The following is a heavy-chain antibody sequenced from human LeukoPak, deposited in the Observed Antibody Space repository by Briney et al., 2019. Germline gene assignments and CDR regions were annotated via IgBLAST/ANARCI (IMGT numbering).Heavy chain of an antibody. J-gene: IGHJ6*02. CDR3: ARWYYYDSSGYYYRYYYYGLDV. V-gene: IGHV4-38-2*02. CDR2: LYHSGTT. D-gene: IGHD3-22*01. CDR1: GYSIAHGFF. Sequence: SETLSLTCTVSGYSIAHGFFWAWIRQPPGGGLEWIGSLYHSGTTYYNTSLKSRISTSVDTSKNQFSLKLSSVTAADTAVYYCARWYYYDSSGYYYRYYYYGLDVWGQGTTVTVSS.